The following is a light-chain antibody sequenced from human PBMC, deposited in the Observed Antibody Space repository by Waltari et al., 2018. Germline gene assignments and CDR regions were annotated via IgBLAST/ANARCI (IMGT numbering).Light chain of an antibody. CDR1: SSDAGSYNL. CDR3: CSYAGSSTVV. V-gene: IGLV2-23*01. Sequence: QSALTQPASVSGSPGQSITISCTGTSSDAGSYNLVSWYQQPPGKAPKLMIYEGSKRPSVVSNRFSGSKSGNTASLTISGLQAEDEADYYCCSYAGSSTVVFGGGTKLTVL. J-gene: IGLJ2*01. CDR2: EGS.